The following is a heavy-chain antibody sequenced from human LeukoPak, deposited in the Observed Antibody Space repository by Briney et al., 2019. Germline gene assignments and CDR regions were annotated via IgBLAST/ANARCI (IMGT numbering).Heavy chain of an antibody. Sequence: KSSETLSLTCAVSGGSISSGGYSWSWIRQPPGKGLEWIGYIYYSGSTSYNPSLKSRVTISVDTSKNQFSLKLRSVTAADTAVYYCARDSHHSSGYLDDAFDVWGQGTMVTVSS. CDR2: IYYSGST. D-gene: IGHD3-22*01. V-gene: IGHV4-30-4*07. J-gene: IGHJ3*01. CDR3: ARDSHHSSGYLDDAFDV. CDR1: GGSISSGGYS.